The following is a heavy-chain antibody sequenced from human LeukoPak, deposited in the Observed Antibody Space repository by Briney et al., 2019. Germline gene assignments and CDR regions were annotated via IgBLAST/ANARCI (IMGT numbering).Heavy chain of an antibody. Sequence: GESLKISCKGSGYSFNRYWIGWVRQMPGKGLEWMGIIYPGDSDTRYSPSFQGQVTISAGKSISTAYLQWSSLKASDSAMYYCARPNLWFGEFYGFDPWGQGTLVTVSS. CDR2: IYPGDSDT. J-gene: IGHJ5*02. D-gene: IGHD3-10*01. CDR1: GYSFNRYW. V-gene: IGHV5-51*01. CDR3: ARPNLWFGEFYGFDP.